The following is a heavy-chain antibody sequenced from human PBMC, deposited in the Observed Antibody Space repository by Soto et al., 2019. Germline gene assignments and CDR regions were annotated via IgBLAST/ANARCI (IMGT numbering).Heavy chain of an antibody. CDR3: AKDLSTVLM. J-gene: IGHJ4*02. CDR2: IIASGGGT. Sequence: GGSLRLSCAASGFTFSSSAMTWVRQAPGKGLEWVSSIIASGGGTYYADPVKGRFTISRDNSKNTLYLQMNSLRAEDTAIYYCAKDLSTVLMGGQGTLVTVSS. CDR1: GFTFSSSA. D-gene: IGHD2-8*01. V-gene: IGHV3-23*01.